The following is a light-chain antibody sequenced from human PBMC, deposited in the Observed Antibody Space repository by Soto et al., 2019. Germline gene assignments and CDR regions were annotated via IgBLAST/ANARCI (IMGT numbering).Light chain of an antibody. CDR1: QSISSW. CDR3: QQYNSYVYT. V-gene: IGKV1-5*03. Sequence: DIQMTQSPSTLSASVGDRVTITCRASQSISSWLAWYQQKPGKAPKLLIYKASSLESGVPSRFSGSGSGTEFTLTISGLQPDDFATYYCQQYNSYVYTFGQGTKVEIK. J-gene: IGKJ2*01. CDR2: KAS.